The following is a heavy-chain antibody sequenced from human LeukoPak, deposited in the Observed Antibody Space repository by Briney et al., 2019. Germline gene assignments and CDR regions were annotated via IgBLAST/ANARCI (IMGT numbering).Heavy chain of an antibody. CDR1: GFTFSSYA. J-gene: IGHJ6*02. V-gene: IGHV3-23*01. CDR3: AKDLHYGSGSDFANGMDV. CDR2: ISGSGGST. D-gene: IGHD3-10*01. Sequence: GGSLRLSCAASGFTFSSYAMSWVRQAPGKGLEWVSAISGSGGSTYYADSVKGRFTISRDNSKNTLYLQMNSLRAEDTAVYYCAKDLHYGSGSDFANGMDVWGQGTTVTVSS.